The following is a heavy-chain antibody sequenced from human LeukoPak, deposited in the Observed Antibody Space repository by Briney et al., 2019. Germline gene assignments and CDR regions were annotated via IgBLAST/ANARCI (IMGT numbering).Heavy chain of an antibody. D-gene: IGHD3-10*01. CDR3: ARGGYGSGWDYMDV. CDR1: GGSFSGYY. V-gene: IGHV4-34*01. J-gene: IGHJ6*03. CDR2: INHSGST. Sequence: SETLSLTCAVYGGSFSGYYWNWIRQPPGKGLEWIGGINHSGSTNYNPSLKSRVTLSVDTSKNQLSLNLSSVTAADTAVYFCARGGYGSGWDYMDVWGKGTTVPVSS.